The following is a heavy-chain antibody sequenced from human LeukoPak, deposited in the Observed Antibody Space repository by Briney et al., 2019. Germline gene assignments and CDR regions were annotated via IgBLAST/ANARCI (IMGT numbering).Heavy chain of an antibody. CDR3: ARVGSTLTTASYYYYYYYMDV. D-gene: IGHD4-11*01. J-gene: IGHJ6*03. Sequence: GGSLRLSCAASGFTFSSYAMSWVRQAPGKGLEWVSGINWNGGSTGYADSVKGRFTISRDNAKNSRYLQMNSLRAEDTALYYCARVGSTLTTASYYYYYYYMDVWGKGTTVTVSS. CDR2: INWNGGST. V-gene: IGHV3-20*04. CDR1: GFTFSSYA.